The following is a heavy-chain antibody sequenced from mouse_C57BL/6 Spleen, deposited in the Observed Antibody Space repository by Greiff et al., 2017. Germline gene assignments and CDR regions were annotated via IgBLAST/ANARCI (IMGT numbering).Heavy chain of an antibody. J-gene: IGHJ1*03. Sequence: VQLQQSGAELVKPGASVKLSCTASGFNIKDYYMHWVKQRTEQGLEWIGRIDPEDGETKYVPNLQGKATITADTSANTAYLQLSSLTSEDTAGYDCARSYYGNSPWSFDVWGTGTTVTVSS. CDR1: GFNIKDYY. CDR2: IDPEDGET. CDR3: ARSYYGNSPWSFDV. D-gene: IGHD1-1*01. V-gene: IGHV14-2*01.